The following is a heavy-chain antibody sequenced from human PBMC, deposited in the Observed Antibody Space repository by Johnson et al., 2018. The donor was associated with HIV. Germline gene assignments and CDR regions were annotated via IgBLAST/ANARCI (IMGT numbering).Heavy chain of an antibody. D-gene: IGHD3-22*01. CDR2: IYSGGST. J-gene: IGHJ3*02. V-gene: IGHV3-66*01. Sequence: VQLLESGGGLVQPGGSLRLSCAASGFTFSDYYMSWVRQAPGKGLEWVSVIYSGGSTYYADSVKGIFTISRDNSKNTLYLQMNSLRAEDTAVYYCARDPDYYDSSGYYYPGAFDIWGQGTMVTVSS. CDR3: ARDPDYYDSSGYYYPGAFDI. CDR1: GFTFSDYY.